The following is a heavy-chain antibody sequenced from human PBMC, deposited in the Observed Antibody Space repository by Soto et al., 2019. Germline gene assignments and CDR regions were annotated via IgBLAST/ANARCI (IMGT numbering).Heavy chain of an antibody. Sequence: NPSETLSLTCAVSGYSISSSNWWGWIRQPPGKGLEWIGYIYYTGTTTYHPSLKSRVTISIDTSRNQFSLKLNSVTAADTAVYYCARLGGYYQAFDQWGQGSLVTVSS. D-gene: IGHD2-21*02. J-gene: IGHJ4*02. CDR1: GYSISSSNW. CDR3: ARLGGYYQAFDQ. CDR2: IYYTGTT. V-gene: IGHV4-28*01.